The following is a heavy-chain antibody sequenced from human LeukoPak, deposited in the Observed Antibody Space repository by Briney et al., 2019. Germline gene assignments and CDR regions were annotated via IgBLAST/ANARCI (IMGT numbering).Heavy chain of an antibody. J-gene: IGHJ4*02. CDR1: GGSISSYY. Sequence: PSETLSLTCTVSGGSISSYYWSWIRQPPGKGLEWIGYIYYGGSTNYNPSLKRRVTISVDTSKTQFFLKLSPVTAAATAVYYWAGDCSSTSCYGGGFDYWGQGTLVTVSS. V-gene: IGHV4-59*01. CDR2: IYYGGST. CDR3: AGDCSSTSCYGGGFDY. D-gene: IGHD2-2*01.